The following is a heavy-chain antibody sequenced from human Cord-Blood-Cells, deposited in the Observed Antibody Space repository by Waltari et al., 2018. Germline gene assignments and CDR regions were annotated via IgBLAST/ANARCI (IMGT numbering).Heavy chain of an antibody. D-gene: IGHD2-21*01. CDR2: INHSGST. J-gene: IGHJ5*02. V-gene: IGHV4-34*01. CDR3: SRGSVVVIATNWCDP. Sequence: QVQLPQWGAGLLLPPETLSPICAVYGGSFSGYYWSWIRQPPGKGLGWIGEINHSGSTNYNPSRKSRITISVGTSKTQFSLELGSVTAAYTAVYYCSRGSVVVIATNWCDPWDQGTLVTVSS. CDR1: GGSFSGYY.